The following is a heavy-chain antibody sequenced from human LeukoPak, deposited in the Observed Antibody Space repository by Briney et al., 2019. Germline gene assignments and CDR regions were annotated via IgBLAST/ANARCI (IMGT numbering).Heavy chain of an antibody. Sequence: ASVKVSCKASGYTFTGYYMHWVRQAPGHGLEWMGWINPNSGGTNYAQKFQGRVTMTRDTSISTAYMELSRLRSDDTAVYYCARGYCSSTSCYPIDYWGQGTLVTVSS. D-gene: IGHD2-2*01. CDR3: ARGYCSSTSCYPIDY. V-gene: IGHV1-2*02. CDR1: GYTFTGYY. J-gene: IGHJ4*02. CDR2: INPNSGGT.